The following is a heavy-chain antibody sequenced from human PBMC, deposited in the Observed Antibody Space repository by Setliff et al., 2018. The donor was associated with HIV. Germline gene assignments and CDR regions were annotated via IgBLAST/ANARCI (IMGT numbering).Heavy chain of an antibody. Sequence: SETLSLTCTVSGVSISAYYWSWIRQPPGKGLEWIGDIFYTGSTNYNPSLKSRVTMSVDTSKNQFSLRLNSVTAADTAVYYCARADYGAALDIWGQGTMVTVSS. J-gene: IGHJ3*02. CDR3: ARADYGAALDI. V-gene: IGHV4-59*12. D-gene: IGHD4-17*01. CDR2: IFYTGST. CDR1: GVSISAYY.